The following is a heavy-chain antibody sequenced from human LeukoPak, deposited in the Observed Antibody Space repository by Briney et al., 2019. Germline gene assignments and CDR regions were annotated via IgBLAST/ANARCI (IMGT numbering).Heavy chain of an antibody. D-gene: IGHD6-13*01. CDR3: ARTPGSSSWYWGWFDP. Sequence: SETLSLTCTVSGGSISSYYWGWIRQPPGKGLEWIGSIYYSGSTYYNPSLKSRVTISVDTSKSQFSLKLSSVTAADTAVYYCARTPGSSSWYWGWFDPWGQGTLVTVSS. V-gene: IGHV4-39*01. CDR1: GGSISSYY. J-gene: IGHJ5*02. CDR2: IYYSGST.